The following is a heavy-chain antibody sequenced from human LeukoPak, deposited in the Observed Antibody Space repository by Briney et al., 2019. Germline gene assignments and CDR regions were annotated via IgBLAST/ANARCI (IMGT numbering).Heavy chain of an antibody. V-gene: IGHV3-64*01. Sequence: PGGSLRLSCAASGFTFSSYSMHWVRQAPGKGLECVSAISSNGGSTYYANSVEGRFTISRDNSKNTLYLQMGSLRAEDMAVYYCARKDLWSGYSYWGQGTLVTVSS. CDR3: ARKDLWSGYSY. J-gene: IGHJ4*02. D-gene: IGHD3-3*01. CDR1: GFTFSSYS. CDR2: ISSNGGST.